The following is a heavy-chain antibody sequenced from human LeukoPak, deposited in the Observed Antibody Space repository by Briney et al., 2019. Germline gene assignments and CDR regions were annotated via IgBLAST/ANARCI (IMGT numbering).Heavy chain of an antibody. D-gene: IGHD3-10*01. J-gene: IGHJ4*02. CDR3: ARDTMVRGFIPTSLDY. Sequence: SVKVSCKASGGTFSSYAISWVRQAPGQGLEWMGGIIPIFGTANYAQKFQGRVTITADESTSTAYMELSSLRSEDTAVYYCARDTMVRGFIPTSLDYWGQGTLVTVSS. CDR1: GGTFSSYA. V-gene: IGHV1-69*13. CDR2: IIPIFGTA.